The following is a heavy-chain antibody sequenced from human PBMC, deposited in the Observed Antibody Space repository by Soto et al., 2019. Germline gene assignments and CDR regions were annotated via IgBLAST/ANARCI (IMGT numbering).Heavy chain of an antibody. V-gene: IGHV2-5*02. Sequence: QITLKESGPTLVKPTQTLTLTCTFSGFSLSTSGVGVGWIRQPPGEALEWLALIYWDDDKRYSPSLKSRLTITKDTSKKQVVLTMTNMDPVDTATYYCAHRRRVMGKWDWGDLDYWGQGTLVTVSS. CDR3: AHRRRVMGKWDWGDLDY. CDR2: IYWDDDK. CDR1: GFSLSTSGVG. J-gene: IGHJ4*02. D-gene: IGHD7-27*01.